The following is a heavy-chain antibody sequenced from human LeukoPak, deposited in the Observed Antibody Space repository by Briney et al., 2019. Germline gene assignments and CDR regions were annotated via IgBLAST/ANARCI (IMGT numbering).Heavy chain of an antibody. D-gene: IGHD2-15*01. CDR2: IYPGDSDI. J-gene: IGHJ5*02. V-gene: IGHV5-51*01. Sequence: GESLQISCKGSGYFFTSYWIGWVRQMPGKGLEWMGIIYPGDSDIRYSPSFQGQVTISVDRSISTAYPQWSSLKASDTAIYYCARRAGYCSGGSCPANWFDPWGQGTLVTVSS. CDR1: GYFFTSYW. CDR3: ARRAGYCSGGSCPANWFDP.